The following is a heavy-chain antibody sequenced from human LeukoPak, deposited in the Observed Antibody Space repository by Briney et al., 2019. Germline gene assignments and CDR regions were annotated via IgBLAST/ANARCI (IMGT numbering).Heavy chain of an antibody. Sequence: GGSLRLSCAASGFTFSSYAMHWVRQAPGKGLQWVAVISYDGSNKYYADSVKGRFTISRDNSKNTLYLQMNSLRAEDTAVYYCARGEAWYGDYDPSPDWGQGTLVTVSS. J-gene: IGHJ4*02. V-gene: IGHV3-30-3*01. D-gene: IGHD4-17*01. CDR3: ARGEAWYGDYDPSPD. CDR2: ISYDGSNK. CDR1: GFTFSSYA.